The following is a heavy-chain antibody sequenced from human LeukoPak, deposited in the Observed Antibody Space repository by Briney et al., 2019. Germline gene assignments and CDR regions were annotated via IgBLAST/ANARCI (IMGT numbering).Heavy chain of an antibody. CDR1: DGSISGSSYY. Sequence: SETLSLTCTVSDGSISGSSYYWGWIRQPPGKGLEWIGSIYYSGSTYYNPSLKSRVTISVDTSKNQFSLKVSSVTAADTAIYYCASIAAAAPDLYYFDYWGQGTLVTVSS. J-gene: IGHJ4*02. CDR3: ASIAAAAPDLYYFDY. CDR2: IYYSGST. V-gene: IGHV4-39*01. D-gene: IGHD6-13*01.